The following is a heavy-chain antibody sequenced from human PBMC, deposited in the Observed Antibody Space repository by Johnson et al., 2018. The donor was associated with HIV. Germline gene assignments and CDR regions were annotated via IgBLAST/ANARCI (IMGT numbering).Heavy chain of an antibody. CDR2: IYSGGST. D-gene: IGHD6-6*01. V-gene: IGHV3-66*01. Sequence: VQLVESGGGLVQPGGSLRLSCAASGFTFSSYAMSWVRQAPGKGLEWVSVIYSGGSTYYADSVKGRFTISSDNSKNTLYLQMNSLRAEDTAVYYCAKEGQLGDAFDIWGQGTMVTVSS. CDR3: AKEGQLGDAFDI. J-gene: IGHJ3*02. CDR1: GFTFSSYA.